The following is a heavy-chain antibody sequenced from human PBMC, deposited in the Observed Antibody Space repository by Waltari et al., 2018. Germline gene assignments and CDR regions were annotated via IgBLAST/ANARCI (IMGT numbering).Heavy chain of an antibody. D-gene: IGHD3-22*01. CDR2: INPDGSGK. CDR1: EFPFSGHW. Sequence: EVQLVESGGGLVRPGGSLRLSCAVAEFPFSGHWLHWVRQAPGKGRVWVSRINPDGSGKYYADSVKGRFTISRDNTKNTLYLQMDSLRAEDTAVYYCAHLFVITTFDAFDIWGHGTMVTVSS. CDR3: AHLFVITTFDAFDI. J-gene: IGHJ3*02. V-gene: IGHV3-74*01.